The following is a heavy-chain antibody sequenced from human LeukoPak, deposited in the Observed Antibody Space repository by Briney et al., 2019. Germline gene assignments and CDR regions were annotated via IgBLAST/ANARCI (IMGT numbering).Heavy chain of an antibody. CDR2: ISGGGGRT. CDR3: ARNPTYNYDTSTYYYFDY. CDR1: GFIFSNYA. V-gene: IGHV3-23*01. D-gene: IGHD3-22*01. J-gene: IGHJ4*02. Sequence: GGSLRLSCAASGFIFSNYAMNWVRQAPGKGLEWVSAISGGGGRTYYADSVKGRFTISRDNSKNTLYLQMNSLRAEDTAVYYCARNPTYNYDTSTYYYFDYWGQGTLVTVSS.